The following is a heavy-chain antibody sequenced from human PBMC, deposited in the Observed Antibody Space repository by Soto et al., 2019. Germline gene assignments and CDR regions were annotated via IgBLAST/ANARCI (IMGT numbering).Heavy chain of an antibody. D-gene: IGHD2-2*01. CDR1: GDSVSSNSAA. J-gene: IGHJ6*02. CDR3: ARGGTNRGFYYYYYGMDG. CDR2: TYYRSKWYN. V-gene: IGHV6-1*01. Sequence: SQTLSLTCAISGDSVSSNSAAWNWIRQSPSRGLEWLGRTYYRSKWYNDYAVSVKSRITINPDTSKNQFSLQLNSVTPEDTAVYYCARGGTNRGFYYYYYGMDGWGQGTTVTVSS.